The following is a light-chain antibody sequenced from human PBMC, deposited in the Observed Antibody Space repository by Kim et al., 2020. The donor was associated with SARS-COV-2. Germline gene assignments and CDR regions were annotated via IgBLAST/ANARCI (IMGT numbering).Light chain of an antibody. CDR2: RNN. CDR1: SSNIGNNY. J-gene: IGLJ3*02. V-gene: IGLV1-47*01. Sequence: ELTQPPSASGTPGQRVTISCSGSSSNIGNNYVYWYQQFPGTAPKILIYRNNQRPSGVPDRFSGSKSGTSASLAINGLRSEDEADYYCAAWDDSLSGVFGGGTQLTVL. CDR3: AAWDDSLSGV.